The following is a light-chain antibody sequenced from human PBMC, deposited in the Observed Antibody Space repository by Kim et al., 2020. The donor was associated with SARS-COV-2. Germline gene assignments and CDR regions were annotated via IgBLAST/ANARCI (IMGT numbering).Light chain of an antibody. CDR3: QQYDNLSLA. V-gene: IGKV1-33*01. CDR1: QYIRIY. CDR2: DAS. Sequence: ASGGDTLPMTGQASQYIRIYLISYQHKPGTSPQLLIYDASNLERGVPVRFSGSGYGTDFTLTIRSLQPEDIATYYCQQYDNLSLACGGGTKLEIK. J-gene: IGKJ4*01.